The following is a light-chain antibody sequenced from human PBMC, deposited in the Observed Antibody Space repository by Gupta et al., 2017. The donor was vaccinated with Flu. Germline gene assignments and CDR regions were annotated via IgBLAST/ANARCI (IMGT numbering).Light chain of an antibody. V-gene: IGKV2-28*01. CDR2: LGT. CDR3: MHAQQTPIT. CDR1: QSLLHSNGYNY. J-gene: IGKJ5*01. Sequence: DIVMTQSPLSLPVTPGEPASITCRSSQSLLHSNGYNYLDWYLQKPGESTQLLIDLGTNRTSGVPRRCGGRGASKVFTLNISRVEEEDVGFYYHMHAQQTPITFGQGTRLEV.